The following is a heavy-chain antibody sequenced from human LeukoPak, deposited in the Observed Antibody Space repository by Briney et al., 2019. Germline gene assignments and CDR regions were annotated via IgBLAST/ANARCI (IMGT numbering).Heavy chain of an antibody. V-gene: IGHV4-39*01. CDR3: VRALAYCSGGSCTRGYNWFDP. D-gene: IGHD2-15*01. Sequence: SATLSLTCIVSGGSISSSDYYWGWVRQPPGKGLEWIGSIYYGGSTYYNASLKSRVTISVDTSMNQFSLKLSFVTTADTAVYYCVRALAYCSGGSCTRGYNWFDPWGQGTLVTVPS. CDR2: IYYGGST. CDR1: GGSISSSDYY. J-gene: IGHJ5*02.